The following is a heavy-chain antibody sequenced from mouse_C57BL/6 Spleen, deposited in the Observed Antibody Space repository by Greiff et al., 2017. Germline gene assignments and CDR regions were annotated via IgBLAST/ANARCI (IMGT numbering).Heavy chain of an antibody. J-gene: IGHJ4*01. CDR1: GYAFSSYW. CDR2: IYPGDGDT. Sequence: VQLQQSGAELVKPGASVKISCKASGYAFSSYWMNWVKQRPGKGLERIGQIYPGDGDTNYNGKFKGKATLTADKSSSTAYMQLSSLTSEDSAVYFCARGGLSSPYAMDYWGQGTSVTVSS. CDR3: ARGGLSSPYAMDY. D-gene: IGHD1-1*01. V-gene: IGHV1-80*01.